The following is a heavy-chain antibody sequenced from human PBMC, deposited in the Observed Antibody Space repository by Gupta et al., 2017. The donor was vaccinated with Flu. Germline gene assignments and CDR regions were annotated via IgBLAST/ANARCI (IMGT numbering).Heavy chain of an antibody. V-gene: IGHV3-48*03. D-gene: IGHD3-10*01. J-gene: IGHJ1*01. Sequence: EVQLVESGGNLVQPGGSLRISCTASGFNFSNFEMNWVRQAPGKGLEWVSNVRSGGRIVYYADSLKGRFSISRDIAMNSVYLQMNSLRVEDTAIYYCATIGHGSGLGGAWGQGTLVTVSS. CDR3: ATIGHGSGLGGA. CDR1: GFNFSNFE. CDR2: VRSGGRIV.